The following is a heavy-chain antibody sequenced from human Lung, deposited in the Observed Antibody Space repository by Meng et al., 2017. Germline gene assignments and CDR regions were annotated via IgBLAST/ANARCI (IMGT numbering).Heavy chain of an antibody. J-gene: IGHJ4*02. CDR1: GGSFSYYY. CDR3: ARGPTTMAHDFDY. V-gene: IGHV4-34*01. CDR2: INHSGST. Sequence: QVQLQQWGAGLVKPSGTLSLTCVVSGGSFSYYYWSWIRQPPGKGLEWIGEINHSGSTNYNPSLESRATISVDTSQNNLSLKLSSVTAADSAVYYCARGPTTMAHDFDYWGQGTLVTVSS. D-gene: IGHD4-11*01.